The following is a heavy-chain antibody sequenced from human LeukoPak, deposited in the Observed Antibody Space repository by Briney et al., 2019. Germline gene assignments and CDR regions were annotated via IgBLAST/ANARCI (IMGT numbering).Heavy chain of an antibody. CDR3: ARAGGRYFYYYMDV. J-gene: IGHJ6*03. V-gene: IGHV4-34*01. CDR1: GGSFSGYY. D-gene: IGHD3-16*01. Sequence: SETLSLTYAVYGGSFSGYYWSWIRQPPGKGLEWIGEINHSGSTNYNPSLKSRVTISVDTSKNQFSLKVSSVTAADTALYYCARAGGRYFYYYMDVWGRGTTVTVSS. CDR2: INHSGST.